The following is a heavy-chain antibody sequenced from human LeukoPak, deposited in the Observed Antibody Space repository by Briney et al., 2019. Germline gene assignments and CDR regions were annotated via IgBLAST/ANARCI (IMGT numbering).Heavy chain of an antibody. CDR1: GFTFSSYA. CDR3: ARGRVMVYASPSNDAFDI. D-gene: IGHD2-8*01. V-gene: IGHV3-30*01. J-gene: IGHJ3*02. CDR2: ISYDGSNK. Sequence: GRSLRLCCAASGFTFSSYAMHWVRQAPGKGLEWVAVISYDGSNKYYADSVKGRFTTSRDNSKNTLYLQMNSLRAEDTAVYHCARGRVMVYASPSNDAFDIWGQGTMVTVSS.